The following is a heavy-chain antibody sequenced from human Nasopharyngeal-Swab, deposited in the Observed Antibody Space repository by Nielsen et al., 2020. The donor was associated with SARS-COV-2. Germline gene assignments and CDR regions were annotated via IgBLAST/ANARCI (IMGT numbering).Heavy chain of an antibody. CDR2: INHSGST. D-gene: IGHD2-15*01. CDR1: GWSFSGYY. V-gene: IGHV4-34*01. J-gene: IGHJ4*02. CDR3: ARDTRRGGVDY. Sequence: SETLSLTCAVYGWSFSGYYWSWIRQPPGQGLEWIGEINHSGSTNYNPSLKSRVTISVDTSKNQFSLKLSSVTAADSAVYYCARDTRRGGVDYWGQGTLVTVSS.